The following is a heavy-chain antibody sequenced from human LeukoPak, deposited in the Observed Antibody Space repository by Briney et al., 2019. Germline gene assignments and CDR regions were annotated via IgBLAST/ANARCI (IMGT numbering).Heavy chain of an antibody. V-gene: IGHV3-74*01. CDR2: SKSDGSST. CDR3: FREGGD. J-gene: IGHJ4*02. D-gene: IGHD3-10*01. CDR1: GFTFSGHW. Sequence: PGGSLRLSCAASGFTFSGHWMHWVRQVPGKGLVWVSRSKSDGSSTSYADSVKGRFTISRDNAKNTLYLQTNSLRAEDTAIYYCFREGGDWGQGTLVTVSS.